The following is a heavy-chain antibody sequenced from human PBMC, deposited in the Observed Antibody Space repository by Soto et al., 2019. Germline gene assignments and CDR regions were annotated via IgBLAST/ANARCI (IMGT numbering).Heavy chain of an antibody. V-gene: IGHV2-5*02. CDR2: IYWDDDK. CDR1: GFSLSTSGVG. D-gene: IGHD3-22*01. J-gene: IGHJ4*02. CDR3: AHRPDYYDSSGYNIFDY. Sequence: QITLKESGPTLVKPTQTLTLTCTFSGFSLSTSGVGVGWIRQPPGKALEWLALIYWDDDKRYSPSLKSRLTITMDTSKNQVVLTMTNMDPVDTATYYCAHRPDYYDSSGYNIFDYWGQGTLVTVSS.